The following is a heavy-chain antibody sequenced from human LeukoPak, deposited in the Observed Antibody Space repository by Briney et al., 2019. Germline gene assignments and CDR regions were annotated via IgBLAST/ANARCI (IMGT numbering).Heavy chain of an antibody. Sequence: GGSLRLSCAASGFTVSSNYMNWVRQAPGKGLEWVSVIYSGGSTYYADSVEGRFTISRDNSKNTLYLQMNSLRAEDTAVYYCASEEYNSGSFLDYWGQGSLVTVSS. CDR2: IYSGGST. CDR3: ASEEYNSGSFLDY. J-gene: IGHJ4*02. V-gene: IGHV3-53*01. CDR1: GFTVSSNY. D-gene: IGHD3-10*01.